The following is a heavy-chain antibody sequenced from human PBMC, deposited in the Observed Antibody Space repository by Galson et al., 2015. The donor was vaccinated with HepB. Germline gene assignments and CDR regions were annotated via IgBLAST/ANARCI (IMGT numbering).Heavy chain of an antibody. Sequence: SLRLSCAASGFTFSSYSMNWVRQAPGKGLVWASSISSSSSYIYYADSVKGRFTISRDNAKNSLYLQMNSLSAEDTAVYYCARGYGDDYWGQGTLVTVSS. CDR2: ISSSSSYI. CDR3: ARGYGDDY. CDR1: GFTFSSYS. V-gene: IGHV3-21*01. D-gene: IGHD4-17*01. J-gene: IGHJ4*02.